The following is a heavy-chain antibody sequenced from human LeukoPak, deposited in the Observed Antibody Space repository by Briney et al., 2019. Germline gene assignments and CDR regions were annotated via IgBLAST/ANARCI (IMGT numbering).Heavy chain of an antibody. J-gene: IGHJ4*02. V-gene: IGHV3-64D*09. CDR3: VKISRYDFCSESPVDY. Sequence: GGSLSLTCSVSGFTFSSCTMHWVRQAPGKGLEYVSAISSNGGSTYYADSVKGRFTISRDNSKNTLYLQMSSLRAEDTAVYYCVKISRYDFCSESPVDYWGQGTLVTVSS. D-gene: IGHD3-3*01. CDR1: GFTFSSCT. CDR2: ISSNGGST.